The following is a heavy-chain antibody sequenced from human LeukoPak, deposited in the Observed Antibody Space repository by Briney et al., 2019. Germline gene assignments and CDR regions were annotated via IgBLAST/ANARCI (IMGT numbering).Heavy chain of an antibody. CDR2: IYTSGST. CDR3: ARAVRWELPLLAFDI. CDR1: GGSISSYY. J-gene: IGHJ3*02. Sequence: SETLSLTCTVSGGSISSYYWSWIRQPAGKGMEWIGRIYTSGSTNYNPSLKSRVTMSVDTSKNQFSLKLSSVTAADTAVYYCARAVRWELPLLAFDIWGQGTMVTVSS. D-gene: IGHD1-26*01. V-gene: IGHV4-4*07.